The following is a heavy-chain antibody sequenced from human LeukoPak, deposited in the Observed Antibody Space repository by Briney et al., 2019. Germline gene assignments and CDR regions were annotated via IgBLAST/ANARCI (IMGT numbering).Heavy chain of an antibody. CDR3: AKEYYYGSGSYKYFQH. V-gene: IGHV3-23*01. CDR1: GFTFSNYP. J-gene: IGHJ1*01. D-gene: IGHD3-10*01. CDR2: IRDSGDST. Sequence: GGSLRLSCAASGFTFSNYPMSWVRQAPGKGLEWVSTIRDSGDSTYYADSVKGRFTISRDNSKNTLYLQMNSLRDEDTAAYYCAKEYYYGSGSYKYFQHWGQGTLVTVSS.